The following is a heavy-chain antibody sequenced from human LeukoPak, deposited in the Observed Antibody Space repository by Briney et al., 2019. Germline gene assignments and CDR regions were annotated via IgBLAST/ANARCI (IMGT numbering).Heavy chain of an antibody. CDR3: ARHRGYTYGPNWYFDL. Sequence: SETLSLTCTVSGVSISNYYWSWIRQPPGKGLEWIGYICDSGSTNYNPSLKSRVTISVDTSKNQFSLKLNSVTAADTAVYYCARHRGYTYGPNWYFDLWGRGTLVTVSS. CDR2: ICDSGST. J-gene: IGHJ2*01. CDR1: GVSISNYY. D-gene: IGHD5-18*01. V-gene: IGHV4-59*01.